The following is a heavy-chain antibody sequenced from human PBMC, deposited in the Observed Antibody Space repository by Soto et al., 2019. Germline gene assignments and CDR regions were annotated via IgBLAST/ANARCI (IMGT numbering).Heavy chain of an antibody. Sequence: ASVEVSCKASGYTFTNYCVTWVRQAPGQGLEWMGWISAYTDNPNYAQKFQGRVTMTIDTSTTTAHMDLRSLTSDDTAVYYCARVIPGAEAWFGPWGQGTLVTVSS. CDR3: ARVIPGAEAWFGP. CDR1: GYTFTNYC. CDR2: ISAYTDNP. V-gene: IGHV1-18*01. D-gene: IGHD2-2*01. J-gene: IGHJ5*02.